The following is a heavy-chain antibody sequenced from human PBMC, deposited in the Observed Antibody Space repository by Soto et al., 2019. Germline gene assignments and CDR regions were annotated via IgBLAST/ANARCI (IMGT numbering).Heavy chain of an antibody. CDR2: ISSSSSYI. CDR3: ARDAKHPSPTNWFDP. Sequence: SGGSLRLSCAASGFTFSSYSMNWVRQAPGKGLEWVSSISSSSSYIYYADSVKGRFTISRDNAKNSLYLQMNSLRAEDTAVYYYARDAKHPSPTNWFDPWGQGTLVTVSS. J-gene: IGHJ5*02. CDR1: GFTFSSYS. V-gene: IGHV3-21*01. D-gene: IGHD2-2*01.